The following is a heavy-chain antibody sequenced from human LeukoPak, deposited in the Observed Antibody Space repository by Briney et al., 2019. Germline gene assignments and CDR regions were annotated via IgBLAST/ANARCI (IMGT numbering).Heavy chain of an antibody. Sequence: GGSLRLSCAASGFTFSNAWMSWVRQAPGKGLEWVGRIKSKTDGGTTDYAAPVKGRFTISRDDSKNTLYLQMNSLKTEDTAVYYCTSSEEHLDWLLGGYYYYGMDVWGQGTTVTVSS. V-gene: IGHV3-15*01. CDR1: GFTFSNAW. CDR2: IKSKTDGGTT. D-gene: IGHD3-9*01. CDR3: TSSEEHLDWLLGGYYYYGMDV. J-gene: IGHJ6*02.